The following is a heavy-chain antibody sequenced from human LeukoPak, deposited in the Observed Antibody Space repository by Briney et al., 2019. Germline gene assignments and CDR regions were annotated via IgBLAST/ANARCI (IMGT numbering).Heavy chain of an antibody. V-gene: IGHV3-53*01. CDR2: IYSGGST. Sequence: PGGSLRLSCATSGFTFSTSDMHWVRQAPGKGLEWVSVIYSGGSTYYADSVKGRFTISGDNSKNTLYLQMNSLRAEDTAVYYCARDNPHSGYGPIDAFDIWGQGTMVTVSS. D-gene: IGHD3-22*01. CDR3: ARDNPHSGYGPIDAFDI. J-gene: IGHJ3*02. CDR1: GFTFSTSD.